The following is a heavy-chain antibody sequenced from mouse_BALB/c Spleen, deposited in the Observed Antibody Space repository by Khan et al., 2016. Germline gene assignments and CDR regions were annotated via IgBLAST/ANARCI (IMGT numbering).Heavy chain of an antibody. CDR1: GFNIKDTY. J-gene: IGHJ1*01. CDR2: IDPANGNT. Sequence: VQLQQSGAELVKPGASVKLSCTASGFNIKDTYMHWVKQRPEQGLEWIGRIDPANGNTKYDPKFQGKATITADTSSNTAYLQLSSLTSEDTAVDYCANWDWYCDVRCAVTTVTVSS. V-gene: IGHV14-3*02. CDR3: ANWDWYCDV. D-gene: IGHD4-1*01.